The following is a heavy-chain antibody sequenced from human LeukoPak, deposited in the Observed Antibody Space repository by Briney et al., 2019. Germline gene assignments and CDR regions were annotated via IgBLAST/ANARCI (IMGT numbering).Heavy chain of an antibody. J-gene: IGHJ5*02. CDR2: MNPNSGNT. Sequence: ASVKVSCKASGYTFTDYDINWVRQATGQGLEWMGWMNPNSGNTGYAQKCQGRATMTRNTSISTAYMELSSMRSEDTALYYCARDIAGATKGGWFDTWGQGTPVTVSS. V-gene: IGHV1-8*01. CDR3: ARDIAGATKGGWFDT. D-gene: IGHD1-26*01. CDR1: GYTFTDYD.